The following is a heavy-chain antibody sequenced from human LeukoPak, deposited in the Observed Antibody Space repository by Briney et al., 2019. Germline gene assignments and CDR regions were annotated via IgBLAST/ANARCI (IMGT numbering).Heavy chain of an antibody. Sequence: PGGSLRLSCAASEFTFSNAWMSWVRQAPGKGLEWVGRIKSKTDGGTTDYAAPVKGRFTVSRDDSKNTLYLQMNSLKTEDTAVYYCTTDRGDYGSGSYEIYYFYMDVWGEGTTVTVSS. J-gene: IGHJ6*03. CDR2: IKSKTDGGTT. V-gene: IGHV3-15*01. D-gene: IGHD3-10*01. CDR1: EFTFSNAW. CDR3: TTDRGDYGSGSYEIYYFYMDV.